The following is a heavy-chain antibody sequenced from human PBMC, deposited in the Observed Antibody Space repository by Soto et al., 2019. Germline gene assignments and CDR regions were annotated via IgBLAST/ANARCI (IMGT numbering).Heavy chain of an antibody. CDR2: IYYSGST. Sequence: SETLSLTCTVSGGSISSGDYYWSWIPQPPGKGLEWIGYIYYSGSTYYNPSLKRRVTISVDTSKNQFALKLNSMTAADTAVYYCARHNYGSGSTYFDYWGQGTLVTVSS. CDR3: ARHNYGSGSTYFDY. CDR1: GGSISSGDYY. D-gene: IGHD3-10*01. V-gene: IGHV4-30-4*01. J-gene: IGHJ4*02.